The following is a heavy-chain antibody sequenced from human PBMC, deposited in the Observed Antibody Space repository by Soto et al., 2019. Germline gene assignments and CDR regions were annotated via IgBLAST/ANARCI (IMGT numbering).Heavy chain of an antibody. CDR3: ARDPHNELLFGLYGMDV. D-gene: IGHD3-3*01. CDR2: INPNSGGT. J-gene: IGHJ6*02. V-gene: IGHV1-2*02. Sequence: ASVKVSCKASGYTFTGYYMHWVRQAPGQGLEWMGWINPNSGGTNYAQKFQGRVTMTRDTSISTAYMELSRLRSDNTAVYYCARDPHNELLFGLYGMDVWGQGTTVTVSS. CDR1: GYTFTGYY.